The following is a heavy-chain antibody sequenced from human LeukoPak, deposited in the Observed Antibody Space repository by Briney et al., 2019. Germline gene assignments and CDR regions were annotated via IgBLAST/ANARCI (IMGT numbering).Heavy chain of an antibody. CDR1: GFTFSGYS. D-gene: IGHD3-10*01. V-gene: IGHV3-23*01. J-gene: IGHJ4*02. Sequence: GGSLRLSCAASGFTFSGYSMNWVRQAPGKGLEWVSAISGSGGSTYYADSVKGRFTISRDNSKNTLYLQMNSLRAEDTAVYYCAKEKPPYGSGGVTDYWGQGTLVTVSS. CDR2: ISGSGGST. CDR3: AKEKPPYGSGGVTDY.